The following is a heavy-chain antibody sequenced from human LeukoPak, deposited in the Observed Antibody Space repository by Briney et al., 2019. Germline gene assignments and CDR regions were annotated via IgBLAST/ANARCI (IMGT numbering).Heavy chain of an antibody. Sequence: PSETLSLTCCVSGGSITRTNWWGWVRQPPGQGLEWIGEISLSGLTNYNPSLKSRVAMALDKSKNHLSLNLTSVTAADTAVYYCSRENGAFSPFGYCGQGTLVTVPS. V-gene: IGHV4-4*02. D-gene: IGHD2-8*01. CDR1: GGSITRTNW. J-gene: IGHJ4*02. CDR3: SRENGAFSPFGY. CDR2: ISLSGLT.